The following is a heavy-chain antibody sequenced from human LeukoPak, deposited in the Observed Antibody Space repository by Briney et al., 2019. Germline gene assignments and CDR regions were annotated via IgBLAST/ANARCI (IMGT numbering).Heavy chain of an antibody. V-gene: IGHV1-24*01. CDR1: GYSLTELS. J-gene: IGHJ6*03. CDR3: ATERNSYGSGRGYYMDV. D-gene: IGHD3-10*01. CDR2: FDPEDGET. Sequence: ASVKVSCKVSGYSLTELSMHWVRPAPGEGLEWLGGFDPEDGETIYAQKFQGRVTMTEDTSTDTAYMELSSLRSEDTAVYYCATERNSYGSGRGYYMDVWGKGTTVTVSS.